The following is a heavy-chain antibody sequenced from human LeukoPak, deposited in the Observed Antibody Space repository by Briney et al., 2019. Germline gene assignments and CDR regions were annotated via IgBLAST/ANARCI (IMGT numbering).Heavy chain of an antibody. CDR1: GFTFDDYA. CDR2: INGYGGST. J-gene: IGHJ3*02. Sequence: PGGSLRLSCAASGFTFDDYAMSWVRQAPGKGLEWVSGINGYGGSTGYADSVKGRFTISRDNAKNSLYLQMNSLRAEDTALYYCVREGLGPFDIWGQGTMVTVSS. CDR3: VREGLGPFDI. V-gene: IGHV3-20*04.